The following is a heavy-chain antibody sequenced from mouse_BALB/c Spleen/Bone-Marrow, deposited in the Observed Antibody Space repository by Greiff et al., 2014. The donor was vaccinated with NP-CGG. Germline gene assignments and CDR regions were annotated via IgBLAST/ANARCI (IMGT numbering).Heavy chain of an antibody. J-gene: IGHJ4*01. Sequence: EVKLMESGGGLVQPGGSLKLSCAASGFTFSSYTMSWVRQTPEKRLEWVAYISNGGGSTYYPDTVKGRFTISRDNAKNTLYLQMSSLESEDTAMYYCARRVWSRGGDYWGQGTSVTVSS. CDR2: ISNGGGST. CDR3: ARRVWSRGGDY. V-gene: IGHV5-12-2*01. CDR1: GFTFSSYT. D-gene: IGHD2-10*02.